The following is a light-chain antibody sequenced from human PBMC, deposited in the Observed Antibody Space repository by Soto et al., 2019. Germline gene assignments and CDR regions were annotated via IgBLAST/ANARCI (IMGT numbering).Light chain of an antibody. J-gene: IGKJ1*01. CDR3: QQSYSTPPWT. CDR2: AAS. Sequence: DIQMAQSPSTLSGSVGDRVASSCRGSQTISSWLAWYQQKPGKAPKLLIYAASSLQSGVPSRFSGSGSGTDFTLTISSLQPEDFATYYCQQSYSTPPWTFGQGTKVDIK. V-gene: IGKV1-39*01. CDR1: QTISSW.